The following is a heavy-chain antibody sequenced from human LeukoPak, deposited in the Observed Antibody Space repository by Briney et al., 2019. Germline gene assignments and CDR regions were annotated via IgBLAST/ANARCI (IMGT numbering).Heavy chain of an antibody. CDR3: ARDPGYCTNGVCYYYYYYGMDV. Sequence: ASVKVSCKASGYTFTSYYMHWVRQAPGQGLEWMGTINPSGGSTSYAQKFQGRVTMTRDTSTSTVYMELSSLRSEDTAVYYCARDPGYCTNGVCYYYYYYGMDVWGQGTTVTVSS. CDR2: INPSGGST. D-gene: IGHD2-8*01. J-gene: IGHJ6*02. CDR1: GYTFTSYY. V-gene: IGHV1-46*01.